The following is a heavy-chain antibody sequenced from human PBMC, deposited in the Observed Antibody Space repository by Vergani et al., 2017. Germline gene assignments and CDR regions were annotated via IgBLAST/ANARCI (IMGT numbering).Heavy chain of an antibody. J-gene: IGHJ6*02. D-gene: IGHD2-21*02. Sequence: EVQLVQSGAAVKKPGATVKISCKVSGYTFTDYYMHWVQQAPGKGLEWMGLVDPEDGETIYAEKFQGRVTITADTSTDTAYMELSSLRSEDTAVYYCATPYCGGDCYSADYYYGMDVWGQGTTVTVSS. CDR2: VDPEDGET. CDR3: ATPYCGGDCYSADYYYGMDV. CDR1: GYTFTDYY. V-gene: IGHV1-69-2*01.